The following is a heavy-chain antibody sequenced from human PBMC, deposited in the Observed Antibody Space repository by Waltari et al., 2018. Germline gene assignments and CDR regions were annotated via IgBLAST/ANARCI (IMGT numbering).Heavy chain of an antibody. CDR1: GGSFSGYY. CDR3: ARGSGGYDYVWGSYRPPNY. D-gene: IGHD3-16*02. J-gene: IGHJ4*02. Sequence: QVQLQQWGAGLLKPSETLSLTCAVYGGSFSGYYWSWIRQPPGQGLEWIGEINHSGSTNYNPSLKSRVTISVDTSKNQFSLKLSSVTAADTAVYYCARGSGGYDYVWGSYRPPNYWGQGTLVTVSS. CDR2: INHSGST. V-gene: IGHV4-34*01.